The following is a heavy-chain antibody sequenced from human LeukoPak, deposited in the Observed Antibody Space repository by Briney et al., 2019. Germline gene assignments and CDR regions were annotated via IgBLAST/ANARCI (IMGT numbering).Heavy chain of an antibody. CDR2: IYTRWST. J-gene: IGHJ4*02. D-gene: IGHD3-10*02. Sequence: SDTLSLTCTVSGGSISSYYWRWVRQPAGKGLEWIGRIYTRWSTNYNPSLKSRVTMSVDTSKNQFSLKLSSVTAADTAVYYCARDRGLCGLYDYWGQGTLVTVSS. V-gene: IGHV4-4*07. CDR1: GGSISSYY. CDR3: ARDRGLCGLYDY.